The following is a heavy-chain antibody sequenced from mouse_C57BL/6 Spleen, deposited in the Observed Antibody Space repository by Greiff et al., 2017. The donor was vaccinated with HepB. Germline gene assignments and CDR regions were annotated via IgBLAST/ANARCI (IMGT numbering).Heavy chain of an antibody. CDR2: ISGGGGNT. D-gene: IGHD2-4*01. Sequence: EVKLVESGGGLVKPGGSLKLSCAASGFTFSSYTMSWVRQTPEKRLEWVATISGGGGNTYYPDSVKGRFTISRDNAKNTLYLQMSSLRSEDTALYYCARLMDYDGSWFAYWGQGTLVTVSA. J-gene: IGHJ3*01. CDR3: ARLMDYDGSWFAY. CDR1: GFTFSSYT. V-gene: IGHV5-9*01.